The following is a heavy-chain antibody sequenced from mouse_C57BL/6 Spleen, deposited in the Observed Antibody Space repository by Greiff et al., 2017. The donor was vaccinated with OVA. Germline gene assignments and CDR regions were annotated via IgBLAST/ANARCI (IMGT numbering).Heavy chain of an antibody. J-gene: IGHJ2*01. CDR3: ARHEGRTMGLRPYYFDY. V-gene: IGHV1-62-2*01. Sequence: QVQLQQSGAELVKPGASVKLSCKASGYTFTEYTIHWVKQRSGQGLEWIGWFYPGSGSIKYNEKFKDKATLTADKSSSTVYMELSRLTSEDSAVYFCARHEGRTMGLRPYYFDYWGQGTTLTVSS. CDR2: FYPGSGSI. CDR1: GYTFTEYT. D-gene: IGHD1-1*02.